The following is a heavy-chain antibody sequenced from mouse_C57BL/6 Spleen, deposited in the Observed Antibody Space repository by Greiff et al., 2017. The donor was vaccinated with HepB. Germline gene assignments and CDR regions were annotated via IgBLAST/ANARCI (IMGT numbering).Heavy chain of an antibody. CDR1: GYTFTSYW. V-gene: IGHV1-69*01. D-gene: IGHD3-1*01. J-gene: IGHJ1*03. CDR3: ARSGRSYWYFDV. Sequence: VQLQQPGAELVMPGASVKLSCKASGYTFTSYWMHWVKQRPGQGLEWIGEIDPSDSYTNYNQKFKGKSTLTVDKSSSTAYMQLSSLTSEDSAVYYCARSGRSYWYFDVWGTGTTVTVSS. CDR2: IDPSDSYT.